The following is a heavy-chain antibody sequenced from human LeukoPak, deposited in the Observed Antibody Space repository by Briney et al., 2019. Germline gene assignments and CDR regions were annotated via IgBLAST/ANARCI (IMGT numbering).Heavy chain of an antibody. CDR2: IYHSGST. CDR1: GGSISSGGYS. Sequence: PSETLSLTCAVPGGSISSGGYSWRWIRQPPGKGLEWIGYIYHSGSTYYNPSLKSRVTISVDRSKNQFSLKLSSVTAADTAVYYCARGRGSGSSNTLDYWGQGTLVTVSS. CDR3: ARGRGSGSSNTLDY. D-gene: IGHD3-10*01. J-gene: IGHJ4*02. V-gene: IGHV4-30-2*01.